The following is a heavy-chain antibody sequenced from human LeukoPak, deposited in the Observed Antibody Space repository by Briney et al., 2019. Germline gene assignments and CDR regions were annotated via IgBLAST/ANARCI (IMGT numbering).Heavy chain of an antibody. V-gene: IGHV4-39*07. CDR3: AKYASGNYNRGMDY. CDR2: IDSSGIT. Sequence: KTSETLSLTCTVSGGSISSSNYHWGWIRQPPGRGLEWIGAIDSSGITYYNPSLKSRVTISADTSRNQFSLKLSCVTAAETALYYCAKYASGNYNRGMDYWGQGTLVTV. D-gene: IGHD1-26*01. CDR1: GGSISSSNYH. J-gene: IGHJ4*02.